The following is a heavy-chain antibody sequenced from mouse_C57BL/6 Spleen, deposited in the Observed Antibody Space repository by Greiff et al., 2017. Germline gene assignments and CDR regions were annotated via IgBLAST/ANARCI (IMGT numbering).Heavy chain of an antibody. CDR3: ANYYGTSYTMDY. Sequence: VQLQQSGPELVKPGASAKISCKASGYSFTSYYIHWVKQRPGQGLEWIGWIYPGSGNTKYNEKFKGKATLTADTSSITAYMQLSSLTSEYSAVYYCANYYGTSYTMDYWGQGTSVTVSS. V-gene: IGHV1-66*01. J-gene: IGHJ4*01. D-gene: IGHD2-1*01. CDR1: GYSFTSYY. CDR2: IYPGSGNT.